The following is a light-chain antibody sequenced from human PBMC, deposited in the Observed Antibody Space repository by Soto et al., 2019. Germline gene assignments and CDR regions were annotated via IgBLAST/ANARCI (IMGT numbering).Light chain of an antibody. Sequence: QSALTQPPSASGSPGQSVAISCTGTSSDVGGYNYVSWYQQHPGKAPKLMIYEVNKRPSGVPDRFSGSKSGNTASLTVSGLQAEDEAHYYCTLYAGTSNVLGPVTKV. V-gene: IGLV2-8*01. J-gene: IGLJ1*01. CDR3: TLYAGTSNV. CDR1: SSDVGGYNY. CDR2: EVN.